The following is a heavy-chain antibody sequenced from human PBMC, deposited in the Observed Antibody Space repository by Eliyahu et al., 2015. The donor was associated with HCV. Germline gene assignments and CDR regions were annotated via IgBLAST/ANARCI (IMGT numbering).Heavy chain of an antibody. V-gene: IGHV3-74*01. CDR3: VRDLYGRDDH. J-gene: IGHJ5*02. Sequence: EVQLVESGGGLVQPGGSLRLXCAASGFXFSNFWXHGVRQXPGKGLVWVSHISRDGSGTDYADSVKGRFTISRDNARDTLYLQMNSLRAEDTALFYCVRDLYGRDDHWGQGTLVTVSS. D-gene: IGHD1-26*01. CDR2: ISRDGSGT. CDR1: GFXFSNFW.